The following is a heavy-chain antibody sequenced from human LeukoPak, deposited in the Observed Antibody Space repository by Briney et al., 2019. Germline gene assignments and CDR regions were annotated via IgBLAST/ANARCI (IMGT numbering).Heavy chain of an antibody. V-gene: IGHV4-39*01. CDR3: ARQSLEWLFGSY. CDR2: IYYSGST. CDR1: GGSIRGSSYY. D-gene: IGHD3-3*01. J-gene: IGHJ4*02. Sequence: PSETLSLTCTVSGGSIRGSSYYWGWIRQPPGKGLEWIGSIYYSGSTYYNPSLKSRVTISVDTSKNQFSLKLSSVTAADTAVYYCARQSLEWLFGSYWGQGTLVTVSS.